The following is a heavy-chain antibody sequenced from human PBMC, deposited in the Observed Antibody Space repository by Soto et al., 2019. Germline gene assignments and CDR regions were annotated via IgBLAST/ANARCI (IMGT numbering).Heavy chain of an antibody. V-gene: IGHV1-69*13. Sequence: ASVKVSCKASGGTFSSYAISWVRQAPGQGLEWMGGIIPIFGTANYAQKFQGRVTITADESTSTAYMELSSLRSEDTAVYYCEREAVCSSTSCHIGYWGQGTLVTVYS. CDR1: GGTFSSYA. J-gene: IGHJ4*02. D-gene: IGHD2-2*02. CDR2: IIPIFGTA. CDR3: EREAVCSSTSCHIGY.